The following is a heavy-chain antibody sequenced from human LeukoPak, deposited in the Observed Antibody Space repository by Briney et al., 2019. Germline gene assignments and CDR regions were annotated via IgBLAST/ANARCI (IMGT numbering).Heavy chain of an antibody. CDR2: ISYDGSYK. J-gene: IGHJ3*02. V-gene: IGHV3-30*04. D-gene: IGHD6-13*01. CDR3: AREGIAAAGTGVGAFDI. CDR1: RFTFSTFA. Sequence: GGSLRLSCAASRFTFSTFAMHWVRQAPGKGLEWVAIISYDGSYKSYADSVKGRFTISRDNSKHTLYLQMNSLRAEDTAVYYCAREGIAAAGTGVGAFDIWGQGTMVTVSS.